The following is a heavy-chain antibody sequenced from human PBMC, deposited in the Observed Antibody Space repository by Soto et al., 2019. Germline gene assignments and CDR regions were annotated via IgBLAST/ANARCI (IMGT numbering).Heavy chain of an antibody. J-gene: IGHJ5*02. Sequence: GGSLRLSCAASGFTFSSYSMNWVRQAPGKGLEWVSSISSSSYIYYADSVKGRFTISRDNAKNSLYLQMNSLRAEDTAVYYCARDTYGDHNWFDPWGQGTLVTVS. D-gene: IGHD4-17*01. V-gene: IGHV3-21*01. CDR3: ARDTYGDHNWFDP. CDR1: GFTFSSYS. CDR2: ISSSSYI.